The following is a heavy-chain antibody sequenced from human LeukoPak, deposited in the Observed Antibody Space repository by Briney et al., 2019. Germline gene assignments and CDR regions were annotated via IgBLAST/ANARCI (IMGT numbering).Heavy chain of an antibody. V-gene: IGHV1-69*05. J-gene: IGHJ4*02. CDR3: ARGAKRDGYNFDY. Sequence: SVKVSCKASGGTFSSYAISWVRQAPGQGLEWMGGIIPIFGTANYAQKFQGRVTITTDESTSTAYMELSSLRSEDTAVYYCARGAKRDGYNFDYWGQGTLVTVSS. D-gene: IGHD5-24*01. CDR1: GGTFSSYA. CDR2: IIPIFGTA.